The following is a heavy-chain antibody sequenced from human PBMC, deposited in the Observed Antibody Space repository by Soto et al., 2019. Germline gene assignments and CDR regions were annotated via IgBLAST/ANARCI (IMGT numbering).Heavy chain of an antibody. D-gene: IGHD3-3*01. CDR3: ARGPLLLRFLEGIDY. CDR2: IYYSGST. J-gene: IGHJ4*02. Sequence: PSETLSLTCTVSGGSISCGGYYWSWIRQHPGKGLEWIGYIYYSGSTYYNPSLKSRVTISVDTSKNQFSLKLSSVTAADTAVYYCARGPLLLRFLEGIDYWGQGTLVTVSS. V-gene: IGHV4-31*03. CDR1: GGSISCGGYY.